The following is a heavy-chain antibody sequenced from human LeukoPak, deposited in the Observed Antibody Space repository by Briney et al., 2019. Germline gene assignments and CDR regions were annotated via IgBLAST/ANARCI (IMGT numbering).Heavy chain of an antibody. CDR1: GVSVSSCSYY. D-gene: IGHD2-2*01. CDR2: IFYSGST. CDR3: ARQSQGYCTGTSCHTWFDP. V-gene: IGHV4-61*01. J-gene: IGHJ5*02. Sequence: PSETLSLTCTVSGVSVSSCSYYWNWIRQPPGKGLEWIGYIFYSGSTRYNPSLRSRVAISLDTSKTQFSLKLSSVTAADTAVYYCARQSQGYCTGTSCHTWFDPWGRGTLVTVSS.